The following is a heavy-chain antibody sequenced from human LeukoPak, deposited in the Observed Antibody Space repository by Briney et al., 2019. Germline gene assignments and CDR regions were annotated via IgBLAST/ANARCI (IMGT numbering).Heavy chain of an antibody. CDR1: GFTFSSYS. CDR3: TTEYSGLDYFDY. V-gene: IGHV3-15*01. J-gene: IGHJ4*02. D-gene: IGHD5-12*01. CDR2: IKSKTDGGTT. Sequence: MSGGTLRLSCAASGFTFSSYSMNWVRQAPGKGLEWVGRIKSKTDGGTTDYAAPVKGRFTISRDDSKNTLYLQMNSLKTEDTAVYYCTTEYSGLDYFDYWGQGTLVTVSS.